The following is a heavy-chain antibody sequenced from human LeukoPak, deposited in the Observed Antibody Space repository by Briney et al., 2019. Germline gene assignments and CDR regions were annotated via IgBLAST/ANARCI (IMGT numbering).Heavy chain of an antibody. CDR2: ISGSGGADT. Sequence: GGSLRLSCAASGFTFSTYAMTWVRQAPGKGLEWVSIISGSGGADTYYAESVKGRFTISRDNSKNTLNLQMNSLRAEDTAVYYCAKASGYYDSRGYFDYWGQGTLVTVSS. D-gene: IGHD3-22*01. CDR1: GFTFSTYA. J-gene: IGHJ4*02. CDR3: AKASGYYDSRGYFDY. V-gene: IGHV3-23*01.